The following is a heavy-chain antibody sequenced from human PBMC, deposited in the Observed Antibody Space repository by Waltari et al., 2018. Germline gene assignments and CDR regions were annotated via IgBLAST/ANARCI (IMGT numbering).Heavy chain of an antibody. CDR3: AGNSGSYGGVIDY. V-gene: IGHV1-69*01. Sequence: QVQLVQSGAEVKKPGSSVKVSCKASGGTFSSYAISWLRQSPGQGLEWMGGIIPIFGTANYAQKFQGRVTITADESTSTAYMELSSLRSEDTAVDYCAGNSGSYGGVIDYWGQGTLVTVSS. J-gene: IGHJ4*02. D-gene: IGHD1-26*01. CDR2: IIPIFGTA. CDR1: GGTFSSYA.